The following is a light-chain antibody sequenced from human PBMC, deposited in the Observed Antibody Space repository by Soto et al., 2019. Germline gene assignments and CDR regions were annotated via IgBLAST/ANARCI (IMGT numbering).Light chain of an antibody. V-gene: IGKV2-28*01. CDR2: LGS. J-gene: IGKJ1*01. Sequence: EIVMTQSPLSLPVTPGEPASISCRSSQSLLHTNGFNYLDWYLQKPGQSPQLLIYLGSYRASGVHDRFSGSGSGTDFTLKISTVEVEDVGVYYCMQSLQTPPTFGQGTKVEIK. CDR3: MQSLQTPPT. CDR1: QSLLHTNGFNY.